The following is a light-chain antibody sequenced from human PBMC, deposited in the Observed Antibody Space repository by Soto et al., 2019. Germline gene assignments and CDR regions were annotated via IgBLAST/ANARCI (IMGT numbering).Light chain of an antibody. J-gene: IGKJ3*01. CDR2: GAS. V-gene: IGKV1D-13*01. Sequence: AIQLTQSPSSLSASVGDRVTITCRASQGLNTNLAWYQQKPGKSPKLLMYGASTLQKGVPSRFSGNGSGTDFTLTISSLQAEDSATYSCQQSSNYFTVGPGTKVDI. CDR3: QQSSNYFT. CDR1: QGLNTN.